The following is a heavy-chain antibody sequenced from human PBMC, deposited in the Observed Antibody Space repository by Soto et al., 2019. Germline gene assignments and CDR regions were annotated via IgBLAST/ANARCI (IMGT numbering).Heavy chain of an antibody. V-gene: IGHV1-69*13. CDR1: GGTFSSYS. CDR2: SIPIFRTA. D-gene: IGHD6-13*01. Sequence: SVKVSCKASGGTFSSYSISWVRQAPGQGLEWMGGSIPIFRTANYAQKFQGRVTITADESTSTVYMELSSLRSEDTAVYYCARGGQHRKASHYYHLDVWGQGTTVTVSS. CDR3: ARGGQHRKASHYYHLDV. J-gene: IGHJ6*01.